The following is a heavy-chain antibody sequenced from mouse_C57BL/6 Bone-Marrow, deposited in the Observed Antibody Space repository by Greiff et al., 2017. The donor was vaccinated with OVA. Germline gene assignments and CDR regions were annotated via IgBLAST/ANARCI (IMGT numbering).Heavy chain of an antibody. CDR1: GYSITSGYY. CDR2: ISYDGRN. CDR3: ERGLRCKKGGD. Sequence: EVKLQESGPGLVKPSQSLSLTCSVTGYSITSGYYWYWIRQIPGNKLEWMGYISYDGRNNYNPSLKNQNTITRDTYKNQFFLKLNSVTTEDTATYYCERGLRCKKGGDWGQGTTLTFAS. V-gene: IGHV3-6*01. J-gene: IGHJ2*01. D-gene: IGHD1-1*01.